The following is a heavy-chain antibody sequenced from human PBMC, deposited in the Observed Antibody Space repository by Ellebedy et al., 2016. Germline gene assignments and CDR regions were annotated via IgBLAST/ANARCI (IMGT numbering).Heavy chain of an antibody. D-gene: IGHD3-16*01. CDR1: GGSVSSGAYY. V-gene: IGHV4-31*03. Sequence: SETLSLXXTVSGGSVSSGAYYWSWIRQHPGKALAWLGYIYDSGNTYYNPSLKSRVTISVDTSKNQFSLKLNSVTAADTAVYYCATRPLGEYHFDYWGQGTLVTVSS. J-gene: IGHJ4*02. CDR3: ATRPLGEYHFDY. CDR2: IYDSGNT.